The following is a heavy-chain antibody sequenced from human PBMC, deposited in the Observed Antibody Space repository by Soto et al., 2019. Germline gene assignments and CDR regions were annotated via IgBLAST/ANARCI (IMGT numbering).Heavy chain of an antibody. CDR3: ARASPGALRYFDWFDY. J-gene: IGHJ4*02. D-gene: IGHD3-9*01. CDR1: GYTFTSYD. Sequence: ASVKVSCKASGYTFTSYDINWVRQATGQGLEWMGWMNPNSGNTGYAQKFQGRVTMTRNTSISTAYMELSRLRSEDTAVYYCARASPGALRYFDWFDYWGQGTLVTVSS. V-gene: IGHV1-8*01. CDR2: MNPNSGNT.